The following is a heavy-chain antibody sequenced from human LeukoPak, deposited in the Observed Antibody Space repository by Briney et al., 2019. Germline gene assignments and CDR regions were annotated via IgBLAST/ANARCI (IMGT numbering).Heavy chain of an antibody. CDR1: GFTFSSYG. CDR3: ARDRNWYGPRGPPPDAFDI. D-gene: IGHD1-1*01. Sequence: GGSLRLSCAASGFTFSSYGMHWVRQAPGKGLEWVAFIRYDGSNKYYADSVKGRFTISRDNSKNTLYLQMNSLRAEDTAVYYCARDRNWYGPRGPPPDAFDIWGQGTMVTVSS. V-gene: IGHV3-30*02. CDR2: IRYDGSNK. J-gene: IGHJ3*02.